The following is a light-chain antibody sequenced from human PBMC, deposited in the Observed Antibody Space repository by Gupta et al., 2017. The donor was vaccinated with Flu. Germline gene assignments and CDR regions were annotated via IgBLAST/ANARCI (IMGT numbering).Light chain of an antibody. CDR3: QQRRNWPLT. CDR1: QSVDSY. CDR2: DAS. V-gene: IGKV3-11*01. Sequence: EIVLTQSPATLSLSPGERATLSCRASQSVDSYLAWYQQKPGQAPRLRIYDASNRATGTPARFSGSGSGTDFTLIISSLESEDFAVYYCQQRRNWPLTFGGGTRLEIK. J-gene: IGKJ4*01.